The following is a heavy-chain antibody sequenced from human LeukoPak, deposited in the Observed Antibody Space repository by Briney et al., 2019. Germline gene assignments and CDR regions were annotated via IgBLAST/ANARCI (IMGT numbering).Heavy chain of an antibody. CDR3: ARARRYSSGWYPTRYDAFDI. D-gene: IGHD6-19*01. Sequence: ASVKVSCKASGYIFTGYYLHWVRQAPGQGLEWMGWINPNNGDRRYAQKFQGRVTMTRDTSISTAYLQWSSLKASDTAMYYCARARRYSSGWYPTRYDAFDIWGQGTMVTVSS. CDR2: INPNNGDR. J-gene: IGHJ3*02. V-gene: IGHV1-2*02. CDR1: GYIFTGYY.